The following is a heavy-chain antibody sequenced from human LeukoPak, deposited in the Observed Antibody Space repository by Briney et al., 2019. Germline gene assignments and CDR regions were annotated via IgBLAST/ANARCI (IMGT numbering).Heavy chain of an antibody. CDR3: GRDEPGGYFVY. CDR1: GFSFRSYW. CDR2: INADGTEI. V-gene: IGHV3-7*01. J-gene: IGHJ4*02. Sequence: GGSLRLSCTASGFSFRSYWMSWVRQAPGKGPEWVANINADGTEIDYADSVRGRFNISRDNAKNSVSLQMSNLRVEDTAVYYCGRDEPGGYFVYWGQGTLVAVSP. D-gene: IGHD3-16*01.